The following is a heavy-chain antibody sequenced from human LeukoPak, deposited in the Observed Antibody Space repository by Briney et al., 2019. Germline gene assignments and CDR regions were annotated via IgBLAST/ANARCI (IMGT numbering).Heavy chain of an antibody. D-gene: IGHD3-10*01. CDR1: GFTFSDYT. J-gene: IGHJ4*02. Sequence: GGSLRLSCAASGFTFSDYTMHWVRQAPGEGLEWVSSITVRSSIYYVDSVKGRFTISRDNAKNSLFLQMNSLRAEDTAVYYCAKSYLKSTMVKSYFDYWGQGTLVTVSS. V-gene: IGHV3-69-1*01. CDR3: AKSYLKSTMVKSYFDY. CDR2: ITVRSSI.